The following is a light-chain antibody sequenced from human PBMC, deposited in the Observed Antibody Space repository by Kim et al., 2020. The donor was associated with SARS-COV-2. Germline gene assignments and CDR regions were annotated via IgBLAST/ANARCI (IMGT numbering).Light chain of an antibody. Sequence: QSVTISCTGTSSDVGGYNYVSWYQQHPGKAPKLIIYDVSKRPSRVPDRFSGSKSGSTASLTVSGLQAEDEADYYCCSYAGSYTNAVFGGGTQLTVL. CDR1: SSDVGGYNY. CDR2: DVS. CDR3: CSYAGSYTNAV. V-gene: IGLV2-11*01. J-gene: IGLJ7*01.